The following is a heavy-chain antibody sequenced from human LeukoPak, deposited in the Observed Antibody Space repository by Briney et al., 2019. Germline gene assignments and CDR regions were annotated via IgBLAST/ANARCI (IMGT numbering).Heavy chain of an antibody. V-gene: IGHV3-53*01. J-gene: IGHJ4*02. CDR1: GFTVSSNY. D-gene: IGHD6-19*01. Sequence: GGSLRLSCAASGFTVSSNYMSWVRQAPGKGLEWVSVIYSGGSTYYADSVKGRFTISRDNSKNTLYLQMNSLRAEDTAVYYCARLSYSSGWYFDYWGQGTLVTVSS. CDR2: IYSGGST. CDR3: ARLSYSSGWYFDY.